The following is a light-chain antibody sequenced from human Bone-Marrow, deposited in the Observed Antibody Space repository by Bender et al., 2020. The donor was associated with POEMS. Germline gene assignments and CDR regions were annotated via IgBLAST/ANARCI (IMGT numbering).Light chain of an antibody. CDR3: SSYTSSSTHYV. CDR2: DVS. CDR1: SSDVGTYNY. Sequence: QSALTQPASVSGSPGQSITISCTGTSSDVGTYNYVSWYQQHPGKAPKLMIYDVSNRPSGVSDRFSGSKSGKTASLTISGLQAEDEADYHCSSYTSSSTHYVFGTGTKVTVL. J-gene: IGLJ1*01. V-gene: IGLV2-14*01.